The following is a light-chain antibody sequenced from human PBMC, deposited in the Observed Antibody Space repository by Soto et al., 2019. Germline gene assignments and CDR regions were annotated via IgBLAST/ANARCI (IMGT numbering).Light chain of an antibody. V-gene: IGLV2-14*01. CDR2: DVS. Sequence: QSALTQPASVSGSPGQSITISCTGTSSDVGGYSYVSWYQQQPGKAPKFMIYDVSNRPSGVSNRFSGSKSGNTASLTISGLQAEDEADYYCCSYTTSNTRQIVFGTGTKVTV. J-gene: IGLJ1*01. CDR1: SSDVGGYSY. CDR3: CSYTTSNTRQIV.